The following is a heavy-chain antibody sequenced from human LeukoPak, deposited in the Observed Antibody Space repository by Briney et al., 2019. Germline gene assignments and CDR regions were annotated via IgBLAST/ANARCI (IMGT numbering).Heavy chain of an antibody. V-gene: IGHV3-74*01. CDR3: VRDLILVWTPGDDFDH. J-gene: IGHJ4*02. Sequence: GGSLRLSCAASGFTFSSYAMSWVRQAPGKGLEWVSRINERATIISYADSVKGRFTISRENARDTLYLQMNSLTAEDTAVYYCVRDLILVWTPGDDFDHWGQGTLVTISS. CDR1: GFTFSSYA. D-gene: IGHD3-16*01. CDR2: INERATII.